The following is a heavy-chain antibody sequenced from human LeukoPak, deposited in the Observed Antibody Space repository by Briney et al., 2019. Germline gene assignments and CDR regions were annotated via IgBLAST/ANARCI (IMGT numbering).Heavy chain of an antibody. CDR3: ARGGQYDTLTADY. J-gene: IGHJ4*02. CDR2: ISSTSSYM. V-gene: IGHV3-21*01. D-gene: IGHD3-9*01. Sequence: GGSLRLSCAASGFTFSDYSMNWVRQAPGKGLEWVSSISSTSSYMYYADSVKGRFTISRDNAKNSLYLQMNSLRADDTAVYYCARGGQYDTLTADYWGQGTLVTVSS. CDR1: GFTFSDYS.